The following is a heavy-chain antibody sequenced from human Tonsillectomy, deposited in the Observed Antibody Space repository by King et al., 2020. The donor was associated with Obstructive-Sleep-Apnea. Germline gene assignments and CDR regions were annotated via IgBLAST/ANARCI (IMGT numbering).Heavy chain of an antibody. CDR1: GFTFSSYS. V-gene: IGHV3-21*01. J-gene: IGHJ4*02. CDR2: ISSSSSYI. D-gene: IGHD5-12*01. Sequence: VQLVESGGGLVKPGGSLRLSCAASGFTFSSYSMNWVRQAPGKGLEWVSSISSSSSYIYYADSVKGRFTISRDNAKNSLYLQMNSLRAEDTAVYYCASSGYDFPASYYFFDFWGQGTLLTVSS. CDR3: ASSGYDFPASYYFFDF.